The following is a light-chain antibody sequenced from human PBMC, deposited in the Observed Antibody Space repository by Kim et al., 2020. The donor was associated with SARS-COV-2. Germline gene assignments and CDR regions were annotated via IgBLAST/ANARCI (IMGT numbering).Light chain of an antibody. Sequence: GLSIPVSCTGTRSDLGGYNHVSWYQQHPGKAPILMIFDVSNRPSGLSNRFSGSKSGNTASLTISGLQAGDEADYYCSAYTSRTTVVFGGGTKLTVL. CDR3: SAYTSRTTVV. CDR2: DVS. CDR1: RSDLGGYNH. V-gene: IGLV2-14*03. J-gene: IGLJ2*01.